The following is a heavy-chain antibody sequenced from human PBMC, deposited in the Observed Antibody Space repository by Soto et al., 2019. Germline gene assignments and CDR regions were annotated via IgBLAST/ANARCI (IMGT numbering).Heavy chain of an antibody. Sequence: ASVKVSCKVSGYTLNELSMHWVRQAPGKGLEWMGGFDPEDGETIYAQKFQGRVTMTEDTSTDTAYMELSSLRSEDTAVYYCATSVVVPAREAFDIWGQGTMVTVSS. CDR1: GYTLNELS. D-gene: IGHD2-2*01. CDR3: ATSVVVPAREAFDI. V-gene: IGHV1-24*01. J-gene: IGHJ3*02. CDR2: FDPEDGET.